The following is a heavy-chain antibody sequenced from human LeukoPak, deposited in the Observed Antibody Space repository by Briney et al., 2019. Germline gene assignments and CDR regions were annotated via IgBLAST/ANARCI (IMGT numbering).Heavy chain of an antibody. CDR3: ARDTAMVVLDY. J-gene: IGHJ4*02. Sequence: ASVKVSWKACGYTVTSYDLNWVRRATGQGLEGMGWMYPNSGNAGYAEKFRGRVTMSRNTSICTAYMELSRLRSEDTGVYYWARDTAMVVLDYGGQGTLVTVSS. CDR1: GYTVTSYD. D-gene: IGHD5-18*01. CDR2: MYPNSGNA. V-gene: IGHV1-8*01.